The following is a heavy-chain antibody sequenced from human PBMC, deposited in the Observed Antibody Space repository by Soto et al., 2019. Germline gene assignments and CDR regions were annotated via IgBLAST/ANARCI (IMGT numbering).Heavy chain of an antibody. CDR3: ARGIFGSGTANDY. J-gene: IGHJ4*02. CDR1: GFTFSGSW. V-gene: IGHV3-74*01. CDR2: INGDGSGT. Sequence: EVQLEESGGGLVQPGGSLRLSCAASGFTFSGSWMHWVRQAPGKGLVWVSRINGDGSGTSYADFVKGRFTISRDDAKNTLFLQMNGLRAEDTAVYYCARGIFGSGTANDYWGQGTLVTVSS. D-gene: IGHD3-10*01.